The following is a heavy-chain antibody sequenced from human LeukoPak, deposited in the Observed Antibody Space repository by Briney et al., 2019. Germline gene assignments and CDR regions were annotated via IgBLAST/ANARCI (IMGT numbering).Heavy chain of an antibody. CDR2: IKQDGSEK. Sequence: GGSLRHSCAASGFTFSSYWVSWVRQAPGKGLEWVANIKQDGSEKYYVDSVKGRFTISRDNAKNSLYLQMNSLRAEDTAVYYCARVRSVAGAWGQGTLVTVSS. CDR1: GFTFSSYW. D-gene: IGHD6-19*01. V-gene: IGHV3-7*01. J-gene: IGHJ5*02. CDR3: ARVRSVAGA.